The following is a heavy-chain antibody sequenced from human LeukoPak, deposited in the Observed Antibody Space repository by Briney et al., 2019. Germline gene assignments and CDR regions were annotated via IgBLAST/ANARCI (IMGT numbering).Heavy chain of an antibody. Sequence: ASVKVSCKASGYTFTSYAMHWVRQAPGQRLEWMGWINAGNGNTKYSQEFQGRVTITRDMSTSTVYMELSSLRSEDTAVYYCARAVDDAFDIWGQGTMVTVSS. J-gene: IGHJ3*02. CDR3: ARAVDDAFDI. D-gene: IGHD5-24*01. V-gene: IGHV1-3*03. CDR2: INAGNGNT. CDR1: GYTFTSYA.